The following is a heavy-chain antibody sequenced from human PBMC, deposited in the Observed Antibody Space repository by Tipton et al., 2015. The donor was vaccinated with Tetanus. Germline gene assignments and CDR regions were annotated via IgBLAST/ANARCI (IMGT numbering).Heavy chain of an antibody. D-gene: IGHD5-12*01. CDR1: GFTFSSYW. CDR3: ARGPRLLLYYFDS. J-gene: IGHJ4*02. CDR2: IKQDGRER. V-gene: IGHV3-7*01. Sequence: SLRLSCAASGFTFSSYWMSWVRQAPGKRLEWVASIKQDGRERYYVDSVKGRFTISRDDAKNSLFLQMNSLRAEDTAVYYCARGPRLLLYYFDSWGQGTLVTVSS.